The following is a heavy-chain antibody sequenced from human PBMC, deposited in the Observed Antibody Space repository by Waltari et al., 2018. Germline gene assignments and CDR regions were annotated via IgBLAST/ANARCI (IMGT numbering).Heavy chain of an antibody. CDR1: GGSFSGYY. J-gene: IGHJ6*03. CDR3: ARVRPVRYYYYYYMDV. CDR2: INHSGST. V-gene: IGHV4-34*01. Sequence: QVQLQQRGAGLLKPSATLSLTCAVYGGSFSGYYWSGSRQPPGKGLEWIGEINHSGSTNYNPSLKSRVTISVDTSKNQFSLKLSSVTAADTAVYYCARVRPVRYYYYYYMDVWGKGTTVTVSS.